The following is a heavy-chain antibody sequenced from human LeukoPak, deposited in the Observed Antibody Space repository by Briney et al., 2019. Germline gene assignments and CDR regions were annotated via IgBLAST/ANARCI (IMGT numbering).Heavy chain of an antibody. CDR2: IWYDGSNK. J-gene: IGHJ3*02. CDR3: ARDHDYGDYDAFDI. CDR1: GFTFSSYG. Sequence: GGSLRLSCAASGFTFSSYGMHWVRQAPGKGLEWVAVIWYDGSNKYYADSVKGRFTVSSDNSKNTLYLQMNSLRAEDTAVYYCARDHDYGDYDAFDIWGQGTMVTVSS. V-gene: IGHV3-33*01. D-gene: IGHD4-17*01.